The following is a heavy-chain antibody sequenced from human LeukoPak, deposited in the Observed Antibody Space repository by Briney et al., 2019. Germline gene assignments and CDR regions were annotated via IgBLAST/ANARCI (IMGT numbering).Heavy chain of an antibody. CDR1: GFTFSSYS. J-gene: IGHJ5*02. V-gene: IGHV3-21*01. CDR2: NSSSSSYI. D-gene: IGHD6-13*01. Sequence: GGSLRLSCAASGFTFSSYSMNWVRQAPGKGLEWVSSNSSSSSYIYYADSVKGRFTISRDNAKNSLYLQMNSLRAEDTAVYYCARATQQLVIGFDPWGQGTLVTVSS. CDR3: ARATQQLVIGFDP.